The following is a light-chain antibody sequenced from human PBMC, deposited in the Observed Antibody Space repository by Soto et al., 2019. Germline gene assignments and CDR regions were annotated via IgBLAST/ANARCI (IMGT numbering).Light chain of an antibody. Sequence: EIVLTQSPSTVSLSPGDTATISCRASQSVNSNYLAWYQQKPGHAPRLLIYGASSRATGIPERFSGSGSGTYFSLTISRLEPDDFAVFYFQHYANSITFGQGTRLEIE. V-gene: IGKV3-20*01. CDR1: QSVNSNY. J-gene: IGKJ5*01. CDR2: GAS. CDR3: QHYANSIT.